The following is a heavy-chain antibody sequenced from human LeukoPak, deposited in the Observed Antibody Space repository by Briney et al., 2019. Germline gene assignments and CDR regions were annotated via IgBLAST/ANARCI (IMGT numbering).Heavy chain of an antibody. J-gene: IGHJ4*02. Sequence: GGSLRLSCAASGFTLSSYSMNWVRQAPGKGLEWVSSISSSSSYIYYADSVKGRFTISGDNAKNSLYLQMNSLRAEDTAVYYCARGDYDFWSGYRGFDYWGQGTLVTVSS. CDR1: GFTLSSYS. CDR2: ISSSSSYI. CDR3: ARGDYDFWSGYRGFDY. V-gene: IGHV3-21*01. D-gene: IGHD3-3*01.